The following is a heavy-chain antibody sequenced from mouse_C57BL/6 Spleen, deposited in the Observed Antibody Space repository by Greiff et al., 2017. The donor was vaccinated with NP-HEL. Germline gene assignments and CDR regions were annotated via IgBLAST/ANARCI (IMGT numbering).Heavy chain of an antibody. V-gene: IGHV1-81*01. D-gene: IGHD1-1*01. CDR3: GSSGSSGFAY. CDR1: GYTFTSYG. J-gene: IGHJ3*01. Sequence: QVQLQQSGAELARPGASVKLSCKASGYTFTSYGISWVKQRTGQGLEWIGEIYPRSGNTYYIEKFKGKATLTADKSSSTAYMELRSLTSEDSAVYFCGSSGSSGFAYWGQGTLVTVSA. CDR2: IYPRSGNT.